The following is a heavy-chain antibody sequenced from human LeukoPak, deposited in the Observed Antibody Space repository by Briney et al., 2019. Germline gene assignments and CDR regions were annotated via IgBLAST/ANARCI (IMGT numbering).Heavy chain of an antibody. CDR1: GYTFTGYY. D-gene: IGHD6-19*01. CDR2: INPNSGGT. CDR3: ARVGVAGSLGFDY. V-gene: IGHV1-2*02. Sequence: GASLKVSCTASGYTFTGYYMHWVRQAPGQGLEWMGWINPNSGGTNYAQKFQGRATMTRDTSISTAYMELSRLRSDDTAVYYCARVGVAGSLGFDYWGQGTLVTVSS. J-gene: IGHJ4*02.